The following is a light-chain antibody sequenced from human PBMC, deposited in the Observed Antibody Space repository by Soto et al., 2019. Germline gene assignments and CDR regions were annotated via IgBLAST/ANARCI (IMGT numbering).Light chain of an antibody. J-gene: IGKJ1*01. CDR2: WAS. V-gene: IGKV4-1*01. CDR3: QQFYAAPPT. Sequence: DIVMTQSPGSLAVYLGVRAVITCKASQSVLFTSNNKNFLAWYQQKAGQPPKLLINWASTRESGVPERFSGSGSGTDFTLTISSLQAEDVAVYFCQQFYAAPPTFGQGTKVDI. CDR1: QSVLFTSNNKNF.